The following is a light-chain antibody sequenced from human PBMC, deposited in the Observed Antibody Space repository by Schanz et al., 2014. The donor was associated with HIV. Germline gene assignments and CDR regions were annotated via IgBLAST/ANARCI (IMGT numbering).Light chain of an antibody. CDR1: QDISTY. CDR3: QQLNSFPYT. V-gene: IGKV1-9*01. Sequence: DIQLSQSPSFLSASVGDRVTVTCRASQDISTYLAWYQQKPGKAPNLLIYAASTLHTGVPLRFSGSGSGTDFTLTINGLQPDDFATYYCQQLNSFPYTCGQGTMLEFK. J-gene: IGKJ2*01. CDR2: AAS.